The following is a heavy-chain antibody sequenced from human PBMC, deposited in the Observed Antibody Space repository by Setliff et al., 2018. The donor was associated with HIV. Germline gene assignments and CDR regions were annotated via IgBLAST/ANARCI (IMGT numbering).Heavy chain of an antibody. D-gene: IGHD6-19*01. CDR3: ARTRTIAVAGPPPEWYFDL. V-gene: IGHV4-38-2*01. CDR2: IYHSGNT. Sequence: SETLSLTCAVSGPYSISSGFYWGWIRQPPGKGLEWIGNIYHSGNTYYNPSLKSRVTISVDTSKNQFSLKLRSATAADTAVYYCARTRTIAVAGPPPEWYFDLWGRGTLVTVSS. CDR1: GPYSISSGFY. J-gene: IGHJ2*01.